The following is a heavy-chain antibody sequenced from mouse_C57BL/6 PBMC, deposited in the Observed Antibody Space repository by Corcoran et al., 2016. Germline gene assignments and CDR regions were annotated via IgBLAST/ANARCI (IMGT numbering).Heavy chain of an antibody. V-gene: IGHV9-3*01. CDR2: INTYSGVP. D-gene: IGHD2-14*01. CDR3: AKLGLYDCDY. CDR1: GYTFTTYG. J-gene: IGHJ2*01. Sequence: QIQLVQSGPELKKPGETVKISCKASGYTFTTYGMSWVKQAPGKGLKWMGWINTYSGVPTYADDFKGRFAFSLETSASTAYLQINNLKNEDTATYCCAKLGLYDCDYWGQGTTLTVSS.